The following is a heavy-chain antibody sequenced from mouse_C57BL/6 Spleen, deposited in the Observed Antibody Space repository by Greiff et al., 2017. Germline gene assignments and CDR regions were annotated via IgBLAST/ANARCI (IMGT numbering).Heavy chain of an antibody. CDR1: GFNIKDYY. V-gene: IGHV14-2*01. CDR3: ARSSYGFAY. CDR2: IDPEDGET. J-gene: IGHJ3*01. Sequence: EVQLQQSGAELVKPGASVKLSCTASGFNIKDYYMHWVKQRTEQGLEWIGRIDPEDGETKNAPKFQGKATITADTSSNTAYLQLSSLTSEDTAVYYCARSSYGFAYWGQGTLVTVSA. D-gene: IGHD2-10*01.